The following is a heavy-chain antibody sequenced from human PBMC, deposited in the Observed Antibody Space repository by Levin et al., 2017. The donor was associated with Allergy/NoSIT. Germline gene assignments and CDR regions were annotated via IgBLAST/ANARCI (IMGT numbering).Heavy chain of an antibody. CDR2: ISYDGSNK. CDR3: ARDSSWYSYYYYGMDV. Sequence: LSLTCAASGFTFSSYAMHWVRQAPGKGLEWVAVISYDGSNKYYADSVKGRFTISRDNSKNTLYLQMNSLRAEDTAVYYCARDSSWYSYYYYGMDVWGQGTTVTVSS. V-gene: IGHV3-30-3*01. D-gene: IGHD2-15*01. J-gene: IGHJ6*02. CDR1: GFTFSSYA.